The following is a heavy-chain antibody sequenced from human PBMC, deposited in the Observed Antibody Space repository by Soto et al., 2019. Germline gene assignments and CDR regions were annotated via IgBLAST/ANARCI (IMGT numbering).Heavy chain of an antibody. D-gene: IGHD6-13*01. CDR1: GYSISSGYY. CDR2: IYHSGST. J-gene: IGHJ5*02. CDR3: ARDLQQLVLGNWFDP. Sequence: PSETLSLTCAVSGYSISSGYYWGWIRQPPGKGLEWIGSIYHSGSTYYNPSLKSRVTISVDTSKNQFSLKLSSVTAADTAVYYCARDLQQLVLGNWFDPWRQGTLVTVSS. V-gene: IGHV4-38-2*02.